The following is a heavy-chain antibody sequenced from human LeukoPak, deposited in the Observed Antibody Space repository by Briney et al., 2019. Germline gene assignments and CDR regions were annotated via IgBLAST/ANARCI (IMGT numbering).Heavy chain of an antibody. Sequence: PGGSLRLSCAASGFTFSSYAMTWVRQAPGQGLEWASGISGRDSNTYYADSVKGRFTISRDNPKNTLYLQMNSLRVEDTAVYYCAKVWFGELSPFEYWGQGTLVTVSS. CDR1: GFTFSSYA. CDR3: AKVWFGELSPFEY. D-gene: IGHD3-10*01. V-gene: IGHV3-23*01. CDR2: ISGRDSNT. J-gene: IGHJ4*02.